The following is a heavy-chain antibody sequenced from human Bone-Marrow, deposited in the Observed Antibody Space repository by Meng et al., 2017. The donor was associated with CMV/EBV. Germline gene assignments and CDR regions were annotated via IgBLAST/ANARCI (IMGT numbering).Heavy chain of an antibody. CDR2: ISGSGGST. V-gene: IGHV3-23*01. D-gene: IGHD1-14*01. J-gene: IGHJ4*02. CDR1: GFTFSSYD. CDR3: ANVARNFDY. Sequence: GESLKISCAACGFTFSSYDMHWVRQATGKGLEWVSAISGSGGSTYYADSVKGRFTISRDNSKNTLYLQMNSLRAEDTAVYYCANVARNFDYWGQGTLVTVSS.